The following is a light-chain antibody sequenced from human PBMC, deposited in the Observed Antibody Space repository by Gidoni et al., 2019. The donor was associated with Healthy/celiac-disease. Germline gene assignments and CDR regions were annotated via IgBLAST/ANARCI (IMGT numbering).Light chain of an antibody. CDR2: DAS. V-gene: IGKV3-11*01. CDR1: QSVSSY. CDR3: QQRSNWPLT. Sequence: DIELTQSPATLSVSPGDRATIPCRASQSVSSYLNWYQQKPGQAPRLLIYDASNRATGIPARFSGSGSGTDFTLTISSLEPEDFAVYYCQQRSNWPLTFGGGTKVEIK. J-gene: IGKJ4*01.